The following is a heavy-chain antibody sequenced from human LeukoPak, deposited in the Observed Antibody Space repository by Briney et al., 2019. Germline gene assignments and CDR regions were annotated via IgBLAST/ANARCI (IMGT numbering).Heavy chain of an antibody. J-gene: IGHJ5*02. Sequence: PGRSLRLSCAASGFTFSSYDMHWVRQATGKGLEWVSAIGTAGDTYYSGSVKGRFTISRENAKNSLYLQMNSLRAEDTAVYYCARGYSSTWYPTNWFDPWGQGTLVTVSS. CDR3: ARGYSSTWYPTNWFDP. CDR1: GFTFSSYD. V-gene: IGHV3-13*01. CDR2: IGTAGDT. D-gene: IGHD6-13*01.